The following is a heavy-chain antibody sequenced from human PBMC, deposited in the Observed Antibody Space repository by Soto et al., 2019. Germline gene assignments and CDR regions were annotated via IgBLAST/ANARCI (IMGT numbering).Heavy chain of an antibody. CDR1: GYTFTSYD. Sequence: VASVKVSCKASGYTFTSYDINWARQATGQGLEWMGWMNPNSGNTGYAQKFQGRVTMTRNTSISTAYMELSSLRSEDTAVYYCARGNSYYYDSSDAFDIWGQGTMVTLSS. D-gene: IGHD3-22*01. CDR3: ARGNSYYYDSSDAFDI. J-gene: IGHJ3*02. V-gene: IGHV1-8*01. CDR2: MNPNSGNT.